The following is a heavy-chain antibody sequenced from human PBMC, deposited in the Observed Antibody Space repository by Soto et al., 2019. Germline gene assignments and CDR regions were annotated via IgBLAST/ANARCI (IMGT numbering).Heavy chain of an antibody. V-gene: IGHV3-11*01. CDR3: ARVRGYFDF. J-gene: IGHJ4*02. CDR2: ISSSGNTI. D-gene: IGHD1-1*01. Sequence: GSLRLSCAASGFTFRDYYMTWIRQAPGRGLEWVSYISSSGNTIYYADSVKGRLTISRDNAKNSLFLQLNSLRAEDTAVYYCARVRGYFDFWGQGTLVTVSS. CDR1: GFTFRDYY.